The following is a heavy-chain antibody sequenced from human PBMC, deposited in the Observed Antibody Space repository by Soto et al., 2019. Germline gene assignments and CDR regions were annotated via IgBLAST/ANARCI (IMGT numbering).Heavy chain of an antibody. CDR3: ARTTAVPNSLRSRYFFDY. Sequence: SETLSLTCSVPGGSVSDKTYYWSWIRQPPGKRLEWIGYVYYSGTTNYNPSLKSRVTISVDLSKNQFSLRLSSVTTADTALYYCARTTAVPNSLRSRYFFDYWGQGTLVTVSS. V-gene: IGHV4-61*01. CDR2: VYYSGTT. J-gene: IGHJ4*02. D-gene: IGHD4-17*01. CDR1: GGSVSDKTYY.